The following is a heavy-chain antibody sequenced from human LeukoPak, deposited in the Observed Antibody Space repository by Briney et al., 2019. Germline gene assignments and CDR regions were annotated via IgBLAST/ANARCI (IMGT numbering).Heavy chain of an antibody. CDR3: ARVIVVRFYMDV. CDR2: ISSSGNTI. Sequence: PGGSLRLSCAASGFTFSSYEMNWVRQAPGKGLEWVSYISSSGNTIYYADSVKGRFTISRDNAKNSLYLQMNSLRGEDTAVYYCARVIVVRFYMDVWGKGTTVTVSS. CDR1: GFTFSSYE. D-gene: IGHD2-21*01. V-gene: IGHV3-48*03. J-gene: IGHJ6*03.